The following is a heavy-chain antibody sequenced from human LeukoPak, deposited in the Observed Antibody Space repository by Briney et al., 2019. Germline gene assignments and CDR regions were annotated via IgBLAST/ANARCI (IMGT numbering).Heavy chain of an antibody. CDR3: ARNPPMAYYFDY. J-gene: IGHJ4*02. CDR1: GGSLSSYS. D-gene: IGHD5-24*01. V-gene: IGHV4-59*12. Sequence: PSETLSLTCSVSGGSLSSYSWSWIRQPPGEGLEWVGYISYRGTTKYNPSLTSRVSISVDTSKNQFSLKLSSVTAADTAVYYCARNPPMAYYFDYWGQGTLVTVSS. CDR2: ISYRGTT.